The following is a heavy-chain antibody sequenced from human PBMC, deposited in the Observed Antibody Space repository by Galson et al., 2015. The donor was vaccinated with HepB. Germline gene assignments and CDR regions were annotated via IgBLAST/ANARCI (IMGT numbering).Heavy chain of an antibody. V-gene: IGHV3-23*01. CDR1: GFPFSYYA. CDR3: AKVFPEKTDGWYRQALYYFDS. D-gene: IGHD6-19*01. J-gene: IGHJ4*01. Sequence: SLRLSCAASGFPFSYYAMTWVRQAPGKGLEWVSAITPSGDNSYSADSSKGRFTISRDNSKNTVFLQMNSLRADDTAIYFCAKVFPEKTDGWYRQALYYFDSWGHGTRVTVSS. CDR2: ITPSGDNS.